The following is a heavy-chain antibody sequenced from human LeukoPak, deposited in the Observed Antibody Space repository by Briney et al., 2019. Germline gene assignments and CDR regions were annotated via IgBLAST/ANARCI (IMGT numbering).Heavy chain of an antibody. CDR2: ISSSSSTI. CDR3: ASSDFSPYYYYYMDV. V-gene: IGHV3-48*01. CDR1: GFTFSSYS. J-gene: IGHJ6*03. D-gene: IGHD2/OR15-2a*01. Sequence: GESLRLSCAASGFTFSSYSMNWVRQAPGKGLEWVSYISSSSSTIYYADSVKGRFTISRDNAKNSLYLQMNSLRAEDTAVYYCASSDFSPYYYYYMDVWGKGTTVTVSS.